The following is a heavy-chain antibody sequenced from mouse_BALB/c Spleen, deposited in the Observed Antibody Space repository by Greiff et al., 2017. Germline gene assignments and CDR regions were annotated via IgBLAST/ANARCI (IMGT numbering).Heavy chain of an antibody. Sequence: EVMLVESGGGLVQPGGSLRLSCATSGFTFTDYYMSWVRQPPGKALEWLGFIRNKANGYTTEYSASVKGRFTISRDNSQSILYLQMNTLRAEDSATYYCARDKIYYYGSSYAMDYWGQGTSVTVSS. CDR2: IRNKANGYTT. V-gene: IGHV7-3*02. J-gene: IGHJ4*01. D-gene: IGHD1-1*01. CDR3: ARDKIYYYGSSYAMDY. CDR1: GFTFTDYY.